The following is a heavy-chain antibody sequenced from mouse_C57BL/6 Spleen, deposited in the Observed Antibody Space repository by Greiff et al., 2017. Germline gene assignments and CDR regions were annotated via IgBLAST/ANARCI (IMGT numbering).Heavy chain of an antibody. V-gene: IGHV1-55*01. J-gene: IGHJ4*01. CDR2: IYPGSGST. CDR1: GYTFTSYW. CDR3: ARNLPPYATDY. Sequence: QVQLQQPGSELVKPGASVKMSCKASGYTFTSYWITWVKQRPGQGLEWIGDIYPGSGSTNYNEKFKSKATLTVDTSSSTAYMQLSSLTSEDSAVYYCARNLPPYATDYWGQGTSVTVSS. D-gene: IGHD6-1*01.